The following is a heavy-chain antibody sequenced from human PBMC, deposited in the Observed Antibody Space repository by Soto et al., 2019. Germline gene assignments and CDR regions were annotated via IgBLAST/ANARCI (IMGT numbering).Heavy chain of an antibody. Sequence: GGSLRLSCAASGFTFSSYSMNWVRQAPGKGLEWVSSISSSSSYIYYADSVKGRFTISRDNAKNSLYLQMNSLRAEDTAVYYCARDLSHRPRYEVAGRDYWGQGTLVTVSS. J-gene: IGHJ4*02. CDR2: ISSSSSYI. V-gene: IGHV3-21*01. D-gene: IGHD6-19*01. CDR1: GFTFSSYS. CDR3: ARDLSHRPRYEVAGRDY.